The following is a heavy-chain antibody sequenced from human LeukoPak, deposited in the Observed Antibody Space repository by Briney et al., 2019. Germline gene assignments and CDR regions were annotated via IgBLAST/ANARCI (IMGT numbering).Heavy chain of an antibody. V-gene: IGHV4-34*01. D-gene: IGHD3-10*01. Sequence: PSETLSLTCAVYGGSFSGYYWSWIRQPPGKGLEWIGEINHSGSTNYNPSLKSRVTISVDTSKNQFSLKLSSVTAADTAVYYCARRQSYMVQGVPFDPWGQGTLVTVSS. J-gene: IGHJ5*02. CDR3: ARRQSYMVQGVPFDP. CDR1: GGSFSGYY. CDR2: INHSGST.